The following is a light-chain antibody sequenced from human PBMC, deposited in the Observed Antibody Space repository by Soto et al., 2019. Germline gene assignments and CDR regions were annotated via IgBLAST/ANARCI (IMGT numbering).Light chain of an antibody. CDR1: SSDVGGYNY. J-gene: IGLJ2*01. CDR2: DVS. V-gene: IGLV2-11*01. CDR3: CSYAGYYTVV. Sequence: QSALTQPRSVSGSPGQSVTISCTGTSSDVGGYNYVSWYQQHPGKAPKLMIYDVSKRPSGVPDRFSGSKSGSTASLTISGLQAEDEADYYCCSYAGYYTVVFGGGTQLTVL.